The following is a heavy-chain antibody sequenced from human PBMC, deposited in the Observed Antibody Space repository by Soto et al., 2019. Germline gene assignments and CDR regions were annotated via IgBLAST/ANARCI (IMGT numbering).Heavy chain of an antibody. V-gene: IGHV4-34*01. J-gene: IGHJ6*03. D-gene: IGHD3-3*01. CDR2: INHSGST. CDR3: AVTYYNFWSGYRPTYYMDV. Sequence: SETLSLTCAVYGGSFTGYYWNWIRQPPWKGLEWIGEINHSGSTNYNPSLKSRLTISIDTSKNQFSLKLSSVTAADTAVYYCAVTYYNFWSGYRPTYYMDVWDKGATVTVSS. CDR1: GGSFTGYY.